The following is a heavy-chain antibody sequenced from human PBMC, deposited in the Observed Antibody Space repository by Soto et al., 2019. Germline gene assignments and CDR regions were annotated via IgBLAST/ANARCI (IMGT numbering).Heavy chain of an antibody. CDR3: ASSGLVYFDY. Sequence: XTQPLRNTVSGGTISSYDWSWIRQPPGKGLEWIGYIYYSGSTNYNPSLKSRVTISVDTSKNQFSLKLRSVTAADTAVYYCASSGLVYFDYWGQGTLVTVSS. CDR1: GGTISSYD. D-gene: IGHD3-9*01. V-gene: IGHV4-59*08. CDR2: IYYSGST. J-gene: IGHJ4*02.